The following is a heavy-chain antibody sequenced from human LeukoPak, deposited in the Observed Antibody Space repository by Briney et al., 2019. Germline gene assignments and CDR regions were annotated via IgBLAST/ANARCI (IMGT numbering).Heavy chain of an antibody. CDR1: GFTFSSYG. CDR2: IWYDGSNK. CDR3: ARGTRFLEWFHYYYGMDV. V-gene: IGHV3-33*01. D-gene: IGHD3-3*01. J-gene: IGHJ6*02. Sequence: GGSLRLSCAASGFTFSSYGMHWVRQAPGKGLEWVAVIWYDGSNKYYADSVKGRFTISRDNSKNTLYLQMNSLRAEDTAVYYCARGTRFLEWFHYYYGMDVWGQGTTVTVSS.